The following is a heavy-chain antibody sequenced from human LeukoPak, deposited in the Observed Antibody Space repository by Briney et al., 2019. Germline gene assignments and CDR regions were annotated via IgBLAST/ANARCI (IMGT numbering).Heavy chain of an antibody. CDR1: GGSISSSSYY. J-gene: IGHJ6*03. CDR2: IYYSGST. V-gene: IGHV4-39*07. CDR3: ARGAENYLYYYYYMDV. D-gene: IGHD1-7*01. Sequence: SETLSLACTVAGGSISSSSYYWGWIRQPPGKGLEWIGSIYYSGSTYYNPSLKSRVTISVDTSNNQYSLKLSSVTAADTAVYYCARGAENYLYYYYYMDVWGKGTTVTVSS.